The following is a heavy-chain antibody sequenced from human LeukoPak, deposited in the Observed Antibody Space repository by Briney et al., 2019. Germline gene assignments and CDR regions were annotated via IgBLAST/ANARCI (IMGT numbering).Heavy chain of an antibody. D-gene: IGHD5-24*01. J-gene: IGHJ4*02. Sequence: GGSLRLSCAASGFTFSSYAMHWVRQAPGKGLEYVSAISSNGGSTYYANSVKGRFTISRDNAKNSLYLQMNSLRAEDTAVYYCASSHDGYPWDWGQGTLVTVSS. V-gene: IGHV3-64*01. CDR2: ISSNGGST. CDR1: GFTFSSYA. CDR3: ASSHDGYPWD.